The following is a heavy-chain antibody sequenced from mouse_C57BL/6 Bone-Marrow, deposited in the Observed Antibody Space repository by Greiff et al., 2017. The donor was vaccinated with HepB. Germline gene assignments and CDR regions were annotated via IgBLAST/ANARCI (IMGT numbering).Heavy chain of an antibody. CDR2: ISDGGSYT. Sequence: EVQLMESGGGLVKPGGSLKLSCAASGFTFSSYAMSWVRQTPEKRLEWVATISDGGSYTYYPDNVKGRFTISRDNAKNNLYLQMSHLKSEDTAMYYCARDEGFYAMDYWGQGTSVTVSS. CDR3: ARDEGFYAMDY. CDR1: GFTFSSYA. J-gene: IGHJ4*01. V-gene: IGHV5-4*01.